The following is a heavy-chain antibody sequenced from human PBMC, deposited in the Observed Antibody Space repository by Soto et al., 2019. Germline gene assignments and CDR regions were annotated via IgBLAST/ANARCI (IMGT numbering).Heavy chain of an antibody. CDR3: AKDWYYYDSRAQDY. Sequence: GGSLRLSCAASGFTFSSYAMSWVRQAPGKGLEWVSAISGSGGSTYYADSVKGRFTISRDNSKNTLYLQMNSLRAEDTAVYYCAKDWYYYDSRAQDYWGQGTLVTVSS. CDR2: ISGSGGST. D-gene: IGHD3-22*01. CDR1: GFTFSSYA. V-gene: IGHV3-23*01. J-gene: IGHJ4*02.